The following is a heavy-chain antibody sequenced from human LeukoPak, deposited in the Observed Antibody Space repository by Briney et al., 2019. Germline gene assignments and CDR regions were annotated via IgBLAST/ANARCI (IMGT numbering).Heavy chain of an antibody. J-gene: IGHJ4*02. CDR3: AKLGEAYCGVDCYSLDY. V-gene: IGHV3-30*18. CDR1: KFTFSRYG. CDR2: LSYDGSSK. D-gene: IGHD2-21*02. Sequence: QPGGSLRLSRAASKFTFSRYGMYCVRHAPGRGLEWVALLSYDGSSKDYAESVKGRFTISRDNSKNTLYLKMNSLRAEDTAVYYCAKLGEAYCGVDCYSLDYWGQGTLVIVSS.